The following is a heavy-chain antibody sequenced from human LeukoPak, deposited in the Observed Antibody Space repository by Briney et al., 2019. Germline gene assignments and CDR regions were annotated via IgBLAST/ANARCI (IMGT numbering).Heavy chain of an antibody. CDR2: IYYSGST. CDR1: GVSISSGGYY. D-gene: IGHD3-10*01. CDR3: AREPHYGSGRNYFDY. V-gene: IGHV4-31*03. Sequence: ASETLSLTCTVSGVSISSGGYYWSWIRQHPGKGLEWIGYIYYSGSTYYNPPLKSRVTISVDTSKNQFSLKLSSVTAADTAVYYCAREPHYGSGRNYFDYWGQGTLVTVSS. J-gene: IGHJ4*02.